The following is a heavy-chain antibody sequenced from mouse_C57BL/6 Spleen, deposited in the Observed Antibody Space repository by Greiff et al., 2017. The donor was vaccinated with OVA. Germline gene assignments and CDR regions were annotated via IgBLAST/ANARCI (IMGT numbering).Heavy chain of an antibody. CDR2: ISSGGDYI. D-gene: IGHD1-1*01. CDR3: TRGDYGSSRYFDV. Sequence: EVKLVESGEGLVKPGGSLKLSCAASGFTFSSYAMSWVRQTPEKRLEWVAYISSGGDYIYYADTVKGRFTISRDNARNTLYLQMSSLKSEDTAMYYCTRGDYGSSRYFDVWGTGTTVTVSS. V-gene: IGHV5-9-1*02. J-gene: IGHJ1*03. CDR1: GFTFSSYA.